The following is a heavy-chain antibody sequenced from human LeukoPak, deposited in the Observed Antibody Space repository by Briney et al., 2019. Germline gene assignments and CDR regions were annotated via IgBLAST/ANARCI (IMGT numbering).Heavy chain of an antibody. Sequence: SETLSLTCTVSGGSISSSSYYWGWIRQPPGKGLEWIGSIYYSGSTYYNPSLKSRVTISVDTSKNQFSLKLSSVTAADTAVYYCARDVEMATIRVNWLDPWGQGTLVTVSS. V-gene: IGHV4-39*07. CDR3: ARDVEMATIRVNWLDP. D-gene: IGHD5-24*01. CDR2: IYYSGST. J-gene: IGHJ5*02. CDR1: GGSISSSSYY.